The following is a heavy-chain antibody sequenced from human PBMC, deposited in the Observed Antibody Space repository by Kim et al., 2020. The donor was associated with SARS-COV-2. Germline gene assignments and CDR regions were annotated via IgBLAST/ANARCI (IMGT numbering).Heavy chain of an antibody. D-gene: IGHD4-17*01. Sequence: KGRFTISRDDSKSIAYLQMNSLKTEDTAVYYCTRRTTGPRVDYYYGMDVWGQGTTVTVSS. V-gene: IGHV3-49*02. CDR3: TRRTTGPRVDYYYGMDV. J-gene: IGHJ6*02.